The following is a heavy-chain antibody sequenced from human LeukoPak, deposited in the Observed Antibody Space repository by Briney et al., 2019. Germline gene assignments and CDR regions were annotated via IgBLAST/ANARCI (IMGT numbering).Heavy chain of an antibody. Sequence: GGSLRLSCAASGFTVSSNYMSWVRQAPGKGLEWVADISYDGSNKYYADSVKGRFTISRDNSKNTLYLQMNSLRAEDTAVYYCARDPTPLAATAGVWGQGTTVTVSS. CDR1: GFTVSSNY. D-gene: IGHD6-13*01. V-gene: IGHV3-30*03. CDR2: ISYDGSNK. CDR3: ARDPTPLAATAGV. J-gene: IGHJ6*02.